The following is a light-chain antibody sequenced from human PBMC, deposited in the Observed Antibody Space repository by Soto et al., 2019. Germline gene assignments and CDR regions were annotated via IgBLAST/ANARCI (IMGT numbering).Light chain of an antibody. CDR1: SASVSTSFY. CDR2: STN. Sequence: QTVVTQEPSFSASPGGTVTLTCGLSSASVSTSFYPTWYQQTPGQAPRTLFYSTNTRSSGVPDRFSGSILGNKAALTITGAQADDESDYYCVLYMGSGLWVFGGGTKLTVL. V-gene: IGLV8-61*01. CDR3: VLYMGSGLWV. J-gene: IGLJ3*02.